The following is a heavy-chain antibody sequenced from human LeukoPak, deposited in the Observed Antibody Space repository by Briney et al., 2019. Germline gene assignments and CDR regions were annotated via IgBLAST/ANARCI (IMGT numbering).Heavy chain of an antibody. CDR3: ATGYSGSYPRWYAFDI. J-gene: IGHJ3*02. CDR2: ISAYNGNT. V-gene: IGHV1-18*01. Sequence: ASVKVSCKASGYTFTSYGISWVRQAPGQGLEWMGWISAYNGNTNYAQKLQGRVTMTTDTSTSTAYMELRSLRSDDTAVYYCATGYSGSYPRWYAFDIWGQGTMVTVSS. CDR1: GYTFTSYG. D-gene: IGHD1-26*01.